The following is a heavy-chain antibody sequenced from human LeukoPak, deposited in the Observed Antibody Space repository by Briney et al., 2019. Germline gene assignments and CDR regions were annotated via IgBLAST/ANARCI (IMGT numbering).Heavy chain of an antibody. J-gene: IGHJ4*02. D-gene: IGHD2-2*03. Sequence: PGGSLRLSCAASGFSFSSYAMSWVRQAPGKGLEWVSAISGSGGSTYYADSVKGRFTISRDNSKNTLYLQMNSLGAEDTAVYYCAKDLALGIVVVPAAPFDYWGQGTLVTVSS. CDR2: ISGSGGST. CDR3: AKDLALGIVVVPAAPFDY. CDR1: GFSFSSYA. V-gene: IGHV3-23*01.